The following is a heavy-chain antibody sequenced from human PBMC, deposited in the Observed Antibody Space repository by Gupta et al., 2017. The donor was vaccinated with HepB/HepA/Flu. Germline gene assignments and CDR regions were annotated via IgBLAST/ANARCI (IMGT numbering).Heavy chain of an antibody. J-gene: IGHJ6*03. CDR1: GPTLTGPA. CDR2: IGSDMRT. D-gene: IGHD3-3*02. CDR3: AKDLHFWSAMDV. V-gene: IGHV3-23*01. Sequence: EVHLLQSGGGLVQPGGSLRLSCAAFGPTLTGPAMSWVRQAPGKGLEWVSGIGSDMRTHYADSVKGRFTISRDNSQNTVSLEMNSLRAEDTAVYYCAKDLHFWSAMDVWGEGTTVTVSS.